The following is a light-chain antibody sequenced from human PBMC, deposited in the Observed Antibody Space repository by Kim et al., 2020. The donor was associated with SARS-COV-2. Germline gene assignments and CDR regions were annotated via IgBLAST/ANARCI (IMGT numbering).Light chain of an antibody. CDR2: QDS. V-gene: IGLV3-1*01. CDR1: KLGDKY. CDR3: QAWDSSTAV. J-gene: IGLJ2*01. Sequence: SYELTQPPSVSVSPGQTASITCSGDKLGDKYAYWYQQKPGQSTVLVIYQDSKRPSGIPERFSGSNSGNTATLTISGTQAMDEADYYCQAWDSSTAVFGGGAKLTVL.